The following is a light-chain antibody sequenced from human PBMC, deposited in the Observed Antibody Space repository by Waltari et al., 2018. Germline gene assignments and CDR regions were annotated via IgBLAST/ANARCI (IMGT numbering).Light chain of an antibody. CDR1: QSLSSN. CDR2: GAS. V-gene: IGKV3-15*01. J-gene: IGKJ1*01. CDR3: QERGRT. Sequence: IVMTQSPATLSVSPGEGATLSCKASQSLSSNLAWYQQKPGQLPRLLIYGASTRATGIPARVRGSGSGPEFTLTISSLQAEDFAVYYCQERGRTFGQGTKVEIK.